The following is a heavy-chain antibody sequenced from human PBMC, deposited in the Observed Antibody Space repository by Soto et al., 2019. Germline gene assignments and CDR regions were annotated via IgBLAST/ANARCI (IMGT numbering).Heavy chain of an antibody. Sequence: QVQLVQSGAEVKKPGASVKVSCKASGYTFTSYAMHWVRQAPGQRLEWMGWINAGNGNTKYSQKFQGRVTITRDTSASTAYMELSSMRSEDTAVYYCARAMAMGRQNPIPYYFDYWGQGTLVTVSS. CDR2: INAGNGNT. CDR3: ARAMAMGRQNPIPYYFDY. D-gene: IGHD5-18*01. CDR1: GYTFTSYA. V-gene: IGHV1-3*01. J-gene: IGHJ4*02.